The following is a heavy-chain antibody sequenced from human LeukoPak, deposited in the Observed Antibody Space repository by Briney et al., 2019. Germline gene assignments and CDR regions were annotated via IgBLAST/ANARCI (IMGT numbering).Heavy chain of an antibody. V-gene: IGHV1-8*01. D-gene: IGHD3-10*01. CDR2: MNPNSGNT. CDR1: GYTFTSYD. CDR3: ARGGRGNNWFDP. Sequence: ASVKVSCKASGYTFTSYDINWVRQATGQGLEWMGWMNPNSGNTGYAQKFQGRVTMTRNTSISTAYMELSSLRSEDTAVYYRARGGRGNNWFDPWGQGTLVTVSS. J-gene: IGHJ5*02.